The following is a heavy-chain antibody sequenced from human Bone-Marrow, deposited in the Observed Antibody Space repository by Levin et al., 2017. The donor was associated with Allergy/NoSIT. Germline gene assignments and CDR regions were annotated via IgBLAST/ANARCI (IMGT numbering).Heavy chain of an antibody. J-gene: IGHJ5*02. CDR1: GASVSTNDYF. V-gene: IGHV4-39*01. CDR2: ISYDGRT. Sequence: RASETLSLTCSVSGASVSTNDYFWAWIRQPPGKGLEWIGSISYDGRTWFNPSLRSRITISRDTSKNQFSLQVTSVIAADTAVYYCVREESSAAASWGQGTLVTVSS. D-gene: IGHD2-2*01. CDR3: VREESSAAAS.